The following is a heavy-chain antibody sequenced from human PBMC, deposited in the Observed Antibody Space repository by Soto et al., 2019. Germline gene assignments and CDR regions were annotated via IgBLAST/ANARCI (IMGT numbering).Heavy chain of an antibody. D-gene: IGHD6-19*01. Sequence: VASVKVSCKASGYTFTNYYMHWVRQAPGQGLEWMGIINPSGGSTTYAQKFQGRVTMTRDTSTSTVYMELSSLRSEDTAVYYCARGFSSGWPFGYWGQGTPVTVSS. V-gene: IGHV1-46*01. CDR3: ARGFSSGWPFGY. CDR2: INPSGGST. CDR1: GYTFTNYY. J-gene: IGHJ4*02.